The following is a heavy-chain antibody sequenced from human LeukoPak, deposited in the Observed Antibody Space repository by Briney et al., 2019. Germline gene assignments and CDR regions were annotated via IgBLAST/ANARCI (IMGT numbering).Heavy chain of an antibody. CDR3: ASTNCSSARCYGANWFDP. V-gene: IGHV4-34*01. CDR1: GGSFSGYY. Sequence: SETLSLTCAVYGGSFSGYYWSWIRQPPGKGLEWIGYINYSGSTFHYNPSLESRVTISVDTSKNQFSLRLSSVTAADTAVYYCASTNCSSARCYGANWFDPWGQGTLVTVSS. J-gene: IGHJ5*02. D-gene: IGHD2-2*01. CDR2: INYSGSTF.